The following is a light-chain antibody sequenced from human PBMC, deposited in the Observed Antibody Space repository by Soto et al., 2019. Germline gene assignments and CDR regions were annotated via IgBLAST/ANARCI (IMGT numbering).Light chain of an antibody. J-gene: IGLJ3*02. Sequence: QAVVTQPPSASGTPGQSVTISCSGSSSNIGSKFVYWYQQLPGTAPKLLIYRDDQRPSGVPDRFSGSKSGTSASLAISGLRSEDEGDYYCAAWDVSLSAVFGGGTQLTVL. CDR3: AAWDVSLSAV. CDR1: SSNIGSKF. V-gene: IGLV1-47*01. CDR2: RDD.